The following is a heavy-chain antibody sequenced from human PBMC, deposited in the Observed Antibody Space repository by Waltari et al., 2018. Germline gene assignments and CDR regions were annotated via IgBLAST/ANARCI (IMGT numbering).Heavy chain of an antibody. D-gene: IGHD3-22*01. Sequence: QVQLQQWGAGLLKPSETLSLTCAVSGGSISSSNWWSWVRQPPGKGLEWIGEIYHSGSTNYNPSLKSRVTISVDKSKNQFSLKLSSVTAADTAVYYCARMYYYDSSGYHDYWGQGTLVTVSS. CDR3: ARMYYYDSSGYHDY. V-gene: IGHV4-4*02. CDR1: GGSISSSNW. J-gene: IGHJ4*02. CDR2: IYHSGST.